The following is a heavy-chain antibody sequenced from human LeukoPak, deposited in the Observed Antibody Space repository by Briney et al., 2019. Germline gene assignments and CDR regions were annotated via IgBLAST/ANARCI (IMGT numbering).Heavy chain of an antibody. Sequence: PGGSLRLSCAASGFTFSSYAMHWVRQAPGKGLEWVAVISYDGGNKYYADSVKGRFTISRDNSKNTLYLQMNSLRAEDTAVYYCARDEGYYDSSGYYYYWGQGTLVTVSS. CDR3: ARDEGYYDSSGYYYY. V-gene: IGHV3-30-3*01. D-gene: IGHD3-22*01. J-gene: IGHJ4*02. CDR2: ISYDGGNK. CDR1: GFTFSSYA.